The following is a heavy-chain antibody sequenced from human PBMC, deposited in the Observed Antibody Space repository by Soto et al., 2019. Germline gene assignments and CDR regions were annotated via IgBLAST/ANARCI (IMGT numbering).Heavy chain of an antibody. J-gene: IGHJ6*02. CDR1: GGTFSSYA. CDR3: ASNGYGDYPGGAAMDV. D-gene: IGHD4-17*01. V-gene: IGHV1-69*13. Sequence: FSVKVSCKASGGTFSSYAISWVRQAPGQGLEWMGGIIPIFGTANYAQKFQGRVTITADESTSTAYMELSSLRSEDTAVYYCASNGYGDYPGGAAMDVWGQGTTVTVSS. CDR2: IIPIFGTA.